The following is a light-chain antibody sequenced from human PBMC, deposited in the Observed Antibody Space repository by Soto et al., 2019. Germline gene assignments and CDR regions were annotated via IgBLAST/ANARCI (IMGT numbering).Light chain of an antibody. J-gene: IGLJ1*01. V-gene: IGLV2-23*01. CDR3: CSYAGSSTYV. Sequence: SALTQPASGSGSHGQSISISCTGTSSDVGSYNLVSWYQQHPGKAPKLMIYEGSKRPSGVSNRFSGSKSGNTASLTISGLQAEDEADYYCCSYAGSSTYVFGTGTKVTVL. CDR1: SSDVGSYNL. CDR2: EGS.